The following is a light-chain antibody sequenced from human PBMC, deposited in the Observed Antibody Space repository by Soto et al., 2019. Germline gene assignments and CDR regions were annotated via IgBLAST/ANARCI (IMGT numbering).Light chain of an antibody. V-gene: IGLV2-14*03. CDR1: STDVGGYNY. Sequence: QSALTQPASVSGSPGQSITISCTGTSTDVGGYNYVSWYQQHPGKAPKLMIYDVSNRPSGVSNRFSGSKSGNTASLTISGLQAEYEADYYCSSYTSSSTYVFATETKRTFL. J-gene: IGLJ1*01. CDR2: DVS. CDR3: SSYTSSSTYV.